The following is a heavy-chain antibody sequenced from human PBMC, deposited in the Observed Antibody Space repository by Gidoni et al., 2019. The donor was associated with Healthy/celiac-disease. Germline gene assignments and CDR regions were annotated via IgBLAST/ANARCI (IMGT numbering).Heavy chain of an antibody. CDR3: AKDRDYYDSSGYYSVH. Sequence: GRFTISRDNSKNTLYLQMNSLRAEDTAVYYCAKDRDYYDSSGYYSVHWGQGTLVTVSS. V-gene: IGHV3-23*01. D-gene: IGHD3-22*01. J-gene: IGHJ1*01.